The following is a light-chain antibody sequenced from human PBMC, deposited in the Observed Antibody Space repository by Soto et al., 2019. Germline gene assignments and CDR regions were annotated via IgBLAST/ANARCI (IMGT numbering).Light chain of an antibody. CDR2: DAS. CDR3: QQYNSFPLT. V-gene: IGKV1-5*01. CDR1: QSISSW. J-gene: IGKJ4*01. Sequence: DIQLTQSPSFLSASVGDRATITCRASQSISSWLSWYQQKPGKAPKVLIYDASSLGSGVPSRFSGSGSGTKFTLTISSLQPDDFATYYCQQYNSFPLTFGGGTKVDI.